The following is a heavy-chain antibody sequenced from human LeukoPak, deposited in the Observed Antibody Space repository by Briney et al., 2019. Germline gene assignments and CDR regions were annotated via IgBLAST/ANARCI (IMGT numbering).Heavy chain of an antibody. Sequence: GGSLRPSCGPWGFTLRDFWMQGVRHAPGKGGVGVSRMNSGGTVRNYADSVKGRLPISREHAKNPLYLQMNSLRAEDTAVYHCARDRSADSASGHTWFDPWGQGPLVTVSS. D-gene: IGHD3-10*01. CDR1: GFTLRDFW. V-gene: IGHV3-74*01. J-gene: IGHJ5*02. CDR2: MNSGGTVR. CDR3: ARDRSADSASGHTWFDP.